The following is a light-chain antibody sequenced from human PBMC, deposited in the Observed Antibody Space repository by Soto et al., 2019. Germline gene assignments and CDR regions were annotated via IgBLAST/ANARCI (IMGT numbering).Light chain of an antibody. Sequence: EIVLTQSPATLSLSPGERATLSCRASQSVSSYLAWYQQKPGQAPRLLIYDASNRATVIPARFSGSGSRTDFTLTISSLEPEDFAVYYCQQRSNWPPYTFGQGTKLEIK. CDR3: QQRSNWPPYT. CDR1: QSVSSY. J-gene: IGKJ2*01. V-gene: IGKV3-11*01. CDR2: DAS.